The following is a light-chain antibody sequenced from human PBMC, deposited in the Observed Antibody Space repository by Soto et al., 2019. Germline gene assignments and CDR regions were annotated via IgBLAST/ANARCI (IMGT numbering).Light chain of an antibody. Sequence: EIVMTQSPVTLSVSPGESATLSCRASQSVSNNYLAWYQQKPGQAPRLLIYGASNRATGIPDRFSGSGSGTDFTLTISSLEPEDFAVYYCQQRSNWPPVTFGQGTRLEIK. CDR3: QQRSNWPPVT. J-gene: IGKJ5*01. V-gene: IGKV3D-20*02. CDR2: GAS. CDR1: QSVSNNY.